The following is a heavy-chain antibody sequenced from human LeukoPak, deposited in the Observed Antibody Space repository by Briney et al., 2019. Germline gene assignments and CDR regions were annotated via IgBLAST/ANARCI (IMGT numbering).Heavy chain of an antibody. J-gene: IGHJ4*02. CDR2: MYTSGST. CDR3: ARDTGYYFGSGNYLYYFDY. D-gene: IGHD3-10*01. Sequence: PSETLSLTCTVFGGSISSYYWSWIRQPAGKGLEWIGCMYTSGSTNYNPSLKSRVTMSVDTSKNQFSLKLSSVTAADTAVYYCARDTGYYFGSGNYLYYFDYWGQGTLVTVSS. CDR1: GGSISSYY. V-gene: IGHV4-4*07.